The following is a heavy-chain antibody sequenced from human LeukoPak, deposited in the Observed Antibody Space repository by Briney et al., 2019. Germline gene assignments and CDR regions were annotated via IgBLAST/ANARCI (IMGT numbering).Heavy chain of an antibody. D-gene: IGHD5-24*01. V-gene: IGHV4-34*01. CDR3: AATVEMATINDY. CDR2: INHSGST. Sequence: SETLSLTCAVYGGSFSGYYWSWIRQPPGKGLEWIGEINHSGSTNYNPSLKSRVTISVDTSKNQFSLKLSSVTAADAAVYYCAATVEMATINDYWGQGTLVTVSS. J-gene: IGHJ4*02. CDR1: GGSFSGYY.